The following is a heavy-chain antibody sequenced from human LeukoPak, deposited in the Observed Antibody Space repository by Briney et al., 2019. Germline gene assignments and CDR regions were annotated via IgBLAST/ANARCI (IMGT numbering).Heavy chain of an antibody. D-gene: IGHD1-26*01. Sequence: TGGSLRLSCAGSGFPFSRYALSWVRQAPGKGLEWVSFISGTGGSTYYADSVKGRFTISRDNAKNSLSLQMNSLRAEDTAIYYCARDRRVGATWSVGAFDIWGQGTTVTVSS. CDR1: GFPFSRYA. J-gene: IGHJ3*02. CDR3: ARDRRVGATWSVGAFDI. CDR2: ISGTGGST. V-gene: IGHV3-23*01.